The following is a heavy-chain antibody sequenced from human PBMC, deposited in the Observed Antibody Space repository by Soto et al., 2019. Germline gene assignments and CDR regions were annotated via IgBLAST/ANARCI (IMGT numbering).Heavy chain of an antibody. CDR3: ARGPRFLEWSVGRFDY. Sequence: ASVKVSCKASGYTFTSYGISWVRQAPGQGLEWMGWISAYNGNTNYAQKLQGRVTMTTDTSTSTAYMELRSLRSDDTAVYYCARGPRFLEWSVGRFDYWGQGTLVTVSS. CDR2: ISAYNGNT. J-gene: IGHJ4*02. CDR1: GYTFTSYG. V-gene: IGHV1-18*01. D-gene: IGHD3-3*01.